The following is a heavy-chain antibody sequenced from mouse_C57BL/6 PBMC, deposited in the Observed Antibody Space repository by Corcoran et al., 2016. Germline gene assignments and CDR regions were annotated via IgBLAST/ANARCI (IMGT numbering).Heavy chain of an antibody. D-gene: IGHD2-1*01. CDR1: GYTFTDYY. Sequence: QVQLQQSGPELVKPGASVKISCKASGYTFTDYYITWVKQRPGQGLEWIGWIFPGSGSTYYNETFKGKATLTVDKSSSTAYMLLSSLTAEDSAVYFCERGRTFYYGNYDAMDYWGQGTSVTVSS. J-gene: IGHJ4*01. CDR2: IFPGSGST. CDR3: ERGRTFYYGNYDAMDY. V-gene: IGHV1-75*01.